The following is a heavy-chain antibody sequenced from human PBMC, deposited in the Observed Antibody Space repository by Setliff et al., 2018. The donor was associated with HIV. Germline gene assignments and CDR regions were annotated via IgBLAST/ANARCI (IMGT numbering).Heavy chain of an antibody. V-gene: IGHV4-38-2*01. CDR2: LYHSGRT. CDR3: ARQAIATRSFDY. D-gene: IGHD6-13*01. CDR1: GGSVSSDYY. J-gene: IGHJ4*02. Sequence: SETLSLTCSVSGGSVSSDYYWGWIRQPPGKGLEWLGSLYHSGRTYYSPSLKSRVTLSVQTSKNQFSLDLTSVTAADTAVYYCARQAIATRSFDYWGPGTLVTVSS.